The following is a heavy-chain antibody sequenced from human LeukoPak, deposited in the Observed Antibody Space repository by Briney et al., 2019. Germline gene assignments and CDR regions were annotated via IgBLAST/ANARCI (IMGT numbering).Heavy chain of an antibody. CDR2: INHSGST. J-gene: IGHJ3*02. D-gene: IGHD2-2*01. Sequence: SETLSLTCAVYGGSFSGYYWSWIRQPPGKGLEWIGEINHSGSTNYNPSLKSRVPISVDTSKNQFSLKLSSVTAADTAVYYCARNPPKSIVVVPAAMTPNAFDIWGQGTMVTVSS. V-gene: IGHV4-34*01. CDR1: GGSFSGYY. CDR3: ARNPPKSIVVVPAAMTPNAFDI.